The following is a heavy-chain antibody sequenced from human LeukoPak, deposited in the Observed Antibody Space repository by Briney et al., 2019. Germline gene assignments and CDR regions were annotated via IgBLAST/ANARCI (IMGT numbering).Heavy chain of an antibody. CDR3: ARGIYGDYYFDY. CDR2: INHSGST. J-gene: IGHJ4*02. D-gene: IGHD4-17*01. V-gene: IGHV4-34*01. CDR1: GGSFSGYY. Sequence: PSETLSLTCGVYGGSFSGYYWSWIRQPPGKGLEWIGEINHSGSTSYNPSLKSRVTVSLDTSKHHFSLRLSSVTAADTAVYYCARGIYGDYYFDYWGQGTLVTVSS.